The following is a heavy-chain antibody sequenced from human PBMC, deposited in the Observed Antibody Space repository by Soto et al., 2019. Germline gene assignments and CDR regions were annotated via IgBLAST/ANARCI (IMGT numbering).Heavy chain of an antibody. J-gene: IGHJ6*03. Sequence: EVQLVESGGVLVQPGGSLRLSCAASEFTFSNYWMHCVRQAPGKGLVWVSRITSDGTRTNYADSVKGRFTISRDNAENTLYLQMNSLTAEDTAVYYCARVAVGYYYMDVWGKGTTVTVSS. V-gene: IGHV3-74*01. CDR3: ARVAVGYYYMDV. CDR1: EFTFSNYW. CDR2: ITSDGTRT.